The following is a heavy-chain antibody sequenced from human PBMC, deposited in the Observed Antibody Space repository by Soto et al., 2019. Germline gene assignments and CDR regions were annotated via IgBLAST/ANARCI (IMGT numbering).Heavy chain of an antibody. D-gene: IGHD4-17*01. V-gene: IGHV4-30-2*01. CDR1: GGSISSGGYS. J-gene: IGHJ4*02. CDR2: IYHSGSI. Sequence: SETLSLTCAVSGGSISSGGYSWSWIRQAPGKGLEGIGYIYHSGSIYYNPSLKSRVTISVDRSKNQFSLKLSSVTAADTAVYYCARSSQSTGTTFDYWGQGTLVTVSS. CDR3: ARSSQSTGTTFDY.